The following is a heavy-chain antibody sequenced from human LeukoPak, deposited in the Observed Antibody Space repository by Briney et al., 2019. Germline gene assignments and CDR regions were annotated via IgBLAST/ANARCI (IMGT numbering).Heavy chain of an antibody. Sequence: SETLSLTCAVYGGSFSGYYWSWIRQPPGKGLEWIGEINHSGSTNYNPSLKSRVTISVDTFKNQFSLKLSSVTAADTAVYYCARTLPDILTGYSHDYWGQGTLVTVSS. CDR3: ARTLPDILTGYSHDY. J-gene: IGHJ4*02. D-gene: IGHD3-9*01. V-gene: IGHV4-34*01. CDR2: INHSGST. CDR1: GGSFSGYY.